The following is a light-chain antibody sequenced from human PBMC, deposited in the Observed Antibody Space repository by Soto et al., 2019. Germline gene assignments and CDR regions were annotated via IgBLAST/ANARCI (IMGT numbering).Light chain of an antibody. CDR2: KAS. CDR3: QQYNSYPIT. V-gene: IGKV1-5*03. CDR1: QNIDTY. J-gene: IGKJ5*01. Sequence: EIQMTQSPTSLSSPVGGRVTITCRASQNIDTYLNWYQHNPGKAPKLLMYKASSLESGVPSRFSGSGSGTEFTLTISSLQPDDSATYYCQQYNSYPITFGQGTRLEIK.